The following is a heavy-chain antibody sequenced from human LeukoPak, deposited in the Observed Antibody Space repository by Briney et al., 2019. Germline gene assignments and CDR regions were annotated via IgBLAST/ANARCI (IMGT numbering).Heavy chain of an antibody. V-gene: IGHV3-23*01. J-gene: IGHJ5*01. CDR1: GFAFSVSA. Sequence: GGALRLSCTASGFAFSVSAMSWLRQPPGKGLEWVSTIKANSGTTSYAASVRGRFTISRDNSKNTLYLQLNTLRADDTATYYCAKPISGGLAVTADWFHPWGQGTLVGVSS. CDR2: IKANSGTT. D-gene: IGHD6-19*01. CDR3: AKPISGGLAVTADWFHP.